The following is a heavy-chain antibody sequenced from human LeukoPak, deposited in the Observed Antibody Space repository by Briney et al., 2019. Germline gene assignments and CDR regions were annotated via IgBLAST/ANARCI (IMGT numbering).Heavy chain of an antibody. CDR3: ARAYYYYYMDA. Sequence: PSETLSLTCAVYGGSFSGYYWSWIRQPPGKGLEWIGEINHSGSTNYNPSLKSRVTISVDTSKNQFSLKLSSVTAADTAVYYCARAYYYYYMDAWGKGTTVTVSS. J-gene: IGHJ6*03. CDR1: GGSFSGYY. CDR2: INHSGST. V-gene: IGHV4-34*01.